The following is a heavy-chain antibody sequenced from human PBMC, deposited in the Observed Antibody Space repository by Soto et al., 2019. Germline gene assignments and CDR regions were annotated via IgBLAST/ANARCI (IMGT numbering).Heavy chain of an antibody. CDR1: GASFTSNY. Sequence: NPSETLSLTCGVYGASFTSNYWSWVRQPPAKGLEWIGEINHNGLTNYNPSLKSRVTISVDTSKNQFSLKLTSVTAADTAVYYCASARRDYWGQGTLVTVSS. CDR2: INHNGLT. CDR3: ASARRDY. J-gene: IGHJ4*02. D-gene: IGHD6-25*01. V-gene: IGHV4-34*01.